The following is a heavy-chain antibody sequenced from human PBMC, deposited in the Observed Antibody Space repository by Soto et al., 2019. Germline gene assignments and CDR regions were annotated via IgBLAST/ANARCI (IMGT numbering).Heavy chain of an antibody. Sequence: QVQLVQSGAEVKKPGASVKVSCKASGYTFTSYGINWVRQAPGQGLEWMGWINGYNGNTNYAQTGQGRVTMTTDTSTNTAYMALRSLRSYDTAVYYCARSHAANSHFDYWGQRTVVSVSS. D-gene: IGHD1-1*01. V-gene: IGHV1-18*01. CDR1: GYTFTSYG. J-gene: IGHJ4*02. CDR3: ARSHAANSHFDY. CDR2: INGYNGNT.